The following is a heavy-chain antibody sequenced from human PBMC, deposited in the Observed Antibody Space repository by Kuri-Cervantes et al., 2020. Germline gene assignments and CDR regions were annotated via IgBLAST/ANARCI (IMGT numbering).Heavy chain of an antibody. J-gene: IGHJ3*02. CDR3: AREILVRRGAFDI. D-gene: IGHD1-14*01. Sequence: GESLKISCAASGFTFSNAWMSWVRQAPGKGLEWVGRIKSKTDGGTTDYAAPVKGRFTISRDNSKNTLYLQMNSLRAEDTAVYYCAREILVRRGAFDIWGQGTMVTVSS. CDR2: IKSKTDGGTT. V-gene: IGHV3-15*01. CDR1: GFTFSNAW.